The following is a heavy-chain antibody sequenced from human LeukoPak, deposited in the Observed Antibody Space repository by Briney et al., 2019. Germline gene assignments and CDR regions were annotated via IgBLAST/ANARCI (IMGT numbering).Heavy chain of an antibody. Sequence: ETLSLTCAVYGGSFSGYYWSWIRQPPGKGLEWIGEINHSGSTNYNPSLKSRVTISVDTSKNQFSLKLSSVTAADTAVYYCASVVLTMVRGPIGYWGQGTLVTVSS. CDR1: GGSFSGYY. J-gene: IGHJ4*02. V-gene: IGHV4-34*01. D-gene: IGHD3-10*01. CDR3: ASVVLTMVRGPIGY. CDR2: INHSGST.